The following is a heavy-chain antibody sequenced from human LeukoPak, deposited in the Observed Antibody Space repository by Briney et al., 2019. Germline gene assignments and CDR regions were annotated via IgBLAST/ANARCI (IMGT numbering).Heavy chain of an antibody. V-gene: IGHV1-2*02. J-gene: IGHJ5*02. Sequence: ASVKVSCKTSGYSFTDNYIFWERQAPGEGPEWMGWINPRSGSTDYAQKFQGRATLTSDTSISTVYLELTRLKSDDTAVYYCARGATYYASGTFYPWGQGTLVTVSS. D-gene: IGHD3-10*01. CDR3: ARGATYYASGTFYP. CDR2: INPRSGST. CDR1: GYSFTDNY.